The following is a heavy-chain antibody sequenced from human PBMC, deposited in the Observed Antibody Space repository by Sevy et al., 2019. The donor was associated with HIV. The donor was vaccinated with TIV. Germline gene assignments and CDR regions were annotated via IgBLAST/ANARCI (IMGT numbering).Heavy chain of an antibody. CDR1: GFSFRSYV. D-gene: IGHD3-10*01. V-gene: IGHV3-23*01. Sequence: GGSLRLSCATSGFSFRSYVINWVRQAPGKGLEGVSAISPNGGSTYYADSVKGRFTISRDNSKNTLDLQMSSLRAEDTAIYYGAKRSGNYLGLDSWGQGALVTVSS. CDR2: ISPNGGST. J-gene: IGHJ4*02. CDR3: AKRSGNYLGLDS.